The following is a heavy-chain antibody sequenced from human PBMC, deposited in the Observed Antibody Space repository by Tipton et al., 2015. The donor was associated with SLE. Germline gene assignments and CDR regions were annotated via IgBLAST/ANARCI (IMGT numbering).Heavy chain of an antibody. CDR3: ARSPLGIVSWFDP. Sequence: TLSLTCAVYGGSFSGYYWSWIRQPPGKGLEWIGHIHDSGITNYNPSLKSRVTISVDTSKNQFSLKLSSVTAADTAVYYCARSPLGIVSWFDPWGQGTLVTVSS. V-gene: IGHV4-59*01. CDR2: IHDSGIT. CDR1: GGSFSGYY. J-gene: IGHJ5*02. D-gene: IGHD7-27*01.